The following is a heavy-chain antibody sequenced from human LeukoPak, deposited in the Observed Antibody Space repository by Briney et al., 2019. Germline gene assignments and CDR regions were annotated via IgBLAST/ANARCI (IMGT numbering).Heavy chain of an antibody. V-gene: IGHV3-23*01. CDR3: AKDRPVYYDSSGYYSVDAFDI. D-gene: IGHD3-22*01. Sequence: GGSLRLSCAASGFTFSSYAMSWLRQAPGKGLEWVSAISGSGGSTYYADSVKGRFTISRDNSKNTLYLQMNSLRAEDTAVYYCAKDRPVYYDSSGYYSVDAFDIWGQGTMVTVSS. CDR2: ISGSGGST. J-gene: IGHJ3*02. CDR1: GFTFSSYA.